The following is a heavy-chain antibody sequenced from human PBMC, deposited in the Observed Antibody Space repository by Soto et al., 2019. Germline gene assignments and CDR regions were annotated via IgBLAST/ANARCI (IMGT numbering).Heavy chain of an antibody. J-gene: IGHJ3*01. CDR1: GGAFSTYT. CDR3: VGEYGDYGGAFDL. V-gene: IGHV1-69*04. Sequence: SVKVSCKASGGAFSTYTFSWVRQAPGQGLEWMGRIIPFRAIANYAQKFQGRVTITADTSTDTTYMELSSLRSEDTAVYYCVGEYGDYGGAFDLWGQGIMVPFSS. CDR2: IIPFRAIA. D-gene: IGHD4-17*01.